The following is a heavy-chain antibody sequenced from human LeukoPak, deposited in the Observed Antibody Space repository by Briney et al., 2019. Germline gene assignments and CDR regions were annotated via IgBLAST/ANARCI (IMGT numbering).Heavy chain of an antibody. D-gene: IGHD6-13*01. Sequence: GGSLRLSCAASGFTFDDYGMSWVRQAPGKGLEWVSSISSSSSYIYYADSVKGRFTISRDNAKNSLYLQMNSLRAEDTAVYYCAREGQQLGPYYFDYWGQGTLVTVSS. CDR1: GFTFDDYG. V-gene: IGHV3-21*01. J-gene: IGHJ4*02. CDR2: ISSSSSYI. CDR3: AREGQQLGPYYFDY.